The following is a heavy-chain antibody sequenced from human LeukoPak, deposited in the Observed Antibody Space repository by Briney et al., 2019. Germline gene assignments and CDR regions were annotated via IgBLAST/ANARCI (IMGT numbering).Heavy chain of an antibody. CDR2: ISYDGSNK. CDR1: GFTFSSYG. V-gene: IGHV3-30*18. J-gene: IGHJ4*02. D-gene: IGHD2-15*01. Sequence: GGSLRLSCAASGFTFSSYGMHWVRQAPGKGLEWVAVISYDGSNKYYADSVKGRFTISRDNSKNTLYLQMNSLRAEDTAVYYCAKERVVVADLDFDYWSQGTLVTVSS. CDR3: AKERVVVADLDFDY.